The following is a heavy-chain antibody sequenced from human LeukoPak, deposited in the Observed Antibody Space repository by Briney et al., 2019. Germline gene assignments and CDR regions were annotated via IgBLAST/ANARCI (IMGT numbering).Heavy chain of an antibody. CDR3: ASPVGYSSSWD. CDR2: ISSSGSTI. J-gene: IGHJ4*02. V-gene: IGHV3-48*03. D-gene: IGHD6-13*01. CDR1: GFTFSSYE. Sequence: AGGSLRLSCAASGFTFSSYEMNWVRQAPGKGLEWVSYISSSGSTIYYADSVKGRFTISRDNAKNSLYLQMNSLRAEGTAAYYCASPVGYSSSWDWGRGTLVTVSS.